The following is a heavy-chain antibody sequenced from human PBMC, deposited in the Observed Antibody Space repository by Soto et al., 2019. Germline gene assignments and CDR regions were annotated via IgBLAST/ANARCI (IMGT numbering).Heavy chain of an antibody. CDR1: GGTFSSYT. D-gene: IGHD4-17*01. V-gene: IGHV1-69*08. J-gene: IGHJ4*02. CDR3: ARDLSLRAMTTGAREPAPGY. CDR2: IIPILGIA. Sequence: QVQLVQSGAEVKKPGSSVKVSCKASGGTFSSYTISWVRQAPGQGLEWMGRIIPILGIANYAQKFQGRVTITAEKSTSTAYMELSSLRSEDTAVYYCARDLSLRAMTTGAREPAPGYWGQGTLVTVSS.